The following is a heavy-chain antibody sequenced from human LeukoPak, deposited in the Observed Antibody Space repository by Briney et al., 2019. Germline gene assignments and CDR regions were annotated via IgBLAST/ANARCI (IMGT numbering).Heavy chain of an antibody. J-gene: IGHJ4*02. CDR1: GGSISSGSYY. V-gene: IGHV4-61*02. D-gene: IGHD6-6*01. CDR3: ASTSIAARPGSFDY. CDR2: IYTSGST. Sequence: SETLSLTCTVSGGSISSGSYYWSWIRQPAGKGLEWIGRIYTSGSTNYNPSLKSRVTISVDTSKNQFSLKLSSVTAADTAVYYCASTSIAARPGSFDYWGQGTLVTVSS.